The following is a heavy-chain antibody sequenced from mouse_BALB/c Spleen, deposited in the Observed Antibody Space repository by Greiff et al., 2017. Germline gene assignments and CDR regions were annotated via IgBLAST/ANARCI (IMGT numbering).Heavy chain of an antibody. CDR2: IYPGNSDT. V-gene: IGHV1-5*01. CDR1: GYTFTSYW. J-gene: IGHJ4*01. CDR3: TRFYDYNYYAMDY. Sequence: EVQLQQSGTVLARPGASVKMSCKASGYTFTSYWMHWVKQRPGQGLEWIGAIYPGNSDTSYNQKFKGKAKLTAVTSTSTAYMELSSLTNEDSAVYYCTRFYDYNYYAMDYWGQGTSVTVSS. D-gene: IGHD2-4*01.